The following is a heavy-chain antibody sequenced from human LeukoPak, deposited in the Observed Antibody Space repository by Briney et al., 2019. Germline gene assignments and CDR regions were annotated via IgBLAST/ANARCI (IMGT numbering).Heavy chain of an antibody. Sequence: SETLSLTCTVSGYSISSGYYWGWIRQPPGKGLEWIGYIYYSGSTYYNPSLKSRVTISVDTSKNQFSLKLSSVTAADTAVYYCARDPLYCSGGSCYSTWFDPWGQGTLVTVSS. CDR2: IYYSGST. CDR1: GYSISSGYY. CDR3: ARDPLYCSGGSCYSTWFDP. D-gene: IGHD2-15*01. V-gene: IGHV4-38-2*02. J-gene: IGHJ5*02.